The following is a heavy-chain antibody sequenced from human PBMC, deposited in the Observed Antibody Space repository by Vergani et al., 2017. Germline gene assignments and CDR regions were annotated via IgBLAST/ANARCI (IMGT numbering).Heavy chain of an antibody. CDR1: GGSISSYY. CDR2: IYTSGIT. Sequence: QVQLQESGPGLVKPSETLSLTCTVSGGSISSYYWSWIRQPPGKGLEWIGYIYTSGITNYNPSLKSRVTISVDTSKNQFSLKLSSVTAADTAVYYCARHRYFDYWGQGTLVTVSS. V-gene: IGHV4-4*09. J-gene: IGHJ4*02. CDR3: ARHRYFDY.